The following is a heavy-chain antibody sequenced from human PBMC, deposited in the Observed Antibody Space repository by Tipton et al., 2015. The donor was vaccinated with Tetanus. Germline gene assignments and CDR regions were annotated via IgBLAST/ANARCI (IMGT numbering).Heavy chain of an antibody. CDR1: GDSVSSNSAA. J-gene: IGHJ4*02. D-gene: IGHD1-26*01. CDR2: TYYRSKRYN. V-gene: IGHV6-1*01. CDR3: ARDSGHLVGAPLPQNTIDY. Sequence: GLVKPSQTLSLTCAISGDSVSSNSAAWNWIRQSPSRGLEWLGRTYYRSKRYNDYAVSVKSRITINPDTSKNQFSLQLNSVTPEDTAVYYCARDSGHLVGAPLPQNTIDYWGQGTLVTVSS.